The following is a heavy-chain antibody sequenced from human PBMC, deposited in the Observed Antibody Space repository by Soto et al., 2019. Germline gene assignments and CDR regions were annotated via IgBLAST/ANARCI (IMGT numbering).Heavy chain of an antibody. Sequence: QVKLQESGPGLVKPSGTLSLTCAVSSGSISSSNWWSWVRQPPGKGLEWIGEIYHSGSTNYNPSLKRRVTIAVDKSKNQCSRKLSSVTAADTAVYYCARAENYYGSGGTIDVWGKGTTVTVSS. CDR1: SGSISSSNW. D-gene: IGHD3-10*01. J-gene: IGHJ6*04. CDR2: IYHSGST. CDR3: ARAENYYGSGGTIDV. V-gene: IGHV4-4*02.